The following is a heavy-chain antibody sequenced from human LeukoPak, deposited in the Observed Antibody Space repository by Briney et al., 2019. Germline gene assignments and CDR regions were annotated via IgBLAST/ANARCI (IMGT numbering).Heavy chain of an antibody. CDR2: ISSSSSYI. V-gene: IGHV3-21*01. CDR3: ARSATVTTLYYYYYYMDV. Sequence: GGSLRLSCAASGFTFSSYSMNWVRQAPGKGLEWVSSISSSSSYIYYADSVKGRFTISRDNAKNSLYLQMNSLRAEDTAVYYCARSATVTTLYYYYYYMDVWGKGTTVTVSS. CDR1: GFTFSSYS. D-gene: IGHD4-11*01. J-gene: IGHJ6*03.